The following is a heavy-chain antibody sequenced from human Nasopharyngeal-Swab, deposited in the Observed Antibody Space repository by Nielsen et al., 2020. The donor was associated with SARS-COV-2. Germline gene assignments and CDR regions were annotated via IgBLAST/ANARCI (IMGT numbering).Heavy chain of an antibody. Sequence: GGSLRLSCAASGFTFTSHGMYWVRQAPGEGLDWVAFIRNDGSNKNYADSVKGRFTISRDNSKNTLYLQMNSLRAEDTAMYYCAKERQLWSNDFDYWGQGTLVTVSS. CDR1: GFTFTSHG. V-gene: IGHV3-30*02. CDR2: IRNDGSNK. D-gene: IGHD5-18*01. CDR3: AKERQLWSNDFDY. J-gene: IGHJ4*02.